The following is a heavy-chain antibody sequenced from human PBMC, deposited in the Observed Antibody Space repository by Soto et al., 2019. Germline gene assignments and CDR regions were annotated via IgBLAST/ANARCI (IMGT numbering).Heavy chain of an antibody. D-gene: IGHD3-10*01. CDR2: ISGSNNST. Sequence: GGSLRLSCAASGFTFSSYAMSWVRQAPGKGLEWVSGISGSNNSTYYADSVKGRFTIFRDNSKNTLYLQMNSLRAEDTAVYYCAKRAMVRGVISYYFDYWGRGTLVTVSS. J-gene: IGHJ4*02. CDR1: GFTFSSYA. V-gene: IGHV3-23*01. CDR3: AKRAMVRGVISYYFDY.